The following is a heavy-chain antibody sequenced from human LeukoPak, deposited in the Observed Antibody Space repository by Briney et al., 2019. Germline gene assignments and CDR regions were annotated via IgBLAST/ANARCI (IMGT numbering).Heavy chain of an antibody. J-gene: IGHJ4*02. CDR2: ISSSGSNI. D-gene: IGHD3-10*01. V-gene: IGHV3-11*01. CDR1: AFTFSDYY. CDR3: ARVSWYGSGSSINFDY. Sequence: GGSLRLSCAASAFTFSDYYMSWIRQAPGKGLEWVSYISSSGSNINYVDSVKGRFTTSRDDAKNSLYLQMNSLRADDTAIYYCARVSWYGSGSSINFDYWGQGTLVAVSS.